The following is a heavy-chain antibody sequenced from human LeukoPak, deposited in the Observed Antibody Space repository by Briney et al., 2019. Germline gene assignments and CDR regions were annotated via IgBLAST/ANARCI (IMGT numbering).Heavy chain of an antibody. J-gene: IGHJ4*02. D-gene: IGHD3-3*01. V-gene: IGHV4-59*01. CDR1: GGSISSSY. CDR2: IYYRGST. CDR3: ARGGDYDFWSGYVFDY. Sequence: SETLSLTCTVSGGSISSSYWSWIRQPPGKGLEWIGYIYYRGSTNYNPSLKSRVTISVDTSKNQFSLKLSSVTAADTAVYYCARGGDYDFWSGYVFDYWGQGTLVTVSS.